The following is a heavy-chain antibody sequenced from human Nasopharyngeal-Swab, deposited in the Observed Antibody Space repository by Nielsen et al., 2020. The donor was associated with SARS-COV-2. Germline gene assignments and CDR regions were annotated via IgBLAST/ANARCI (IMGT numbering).Heavy chain of an antibody. J-gene: IGHJ3*02. CDR2: IYYIYYSGST. D-gene: IGHD3-10*01. CDR1: GGSISSTSYF. V-gene: IGHV4-39*01. Sequence: SDTLSLTCTVSGGSISSTSYFWGWIRQPPGKGLEWIGSIYYIYYSGSTYSNPSLRSRVTMFVDTSKNQFSLKLSSVTAADTAVYYCARHRGAARTDAFDIWGQGTLVTVSS. CDR3: ARHRGAARTDAFDI.